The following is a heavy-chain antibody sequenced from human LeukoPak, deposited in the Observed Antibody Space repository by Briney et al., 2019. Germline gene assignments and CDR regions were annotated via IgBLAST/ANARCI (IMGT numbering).Heavy chain of an antibody. Sequence: SETLSLTCTVSGDSISGYYWSWIRQPPGKGLEWIGYVYHTGHTHYSPSLKGRVTVSLDTSRNQVSLILSSVTAADTAVYYCARHRFGHLFDYWGQGTLVFVSS. CDR2: VYHTGHT. J-gene: IGHJ4*02. CDR1: GDSISGYY. CDR3: ARHRFGHLFDY. D-gene: IGHD3-16*01. V-gene: IGHV4-59*01.